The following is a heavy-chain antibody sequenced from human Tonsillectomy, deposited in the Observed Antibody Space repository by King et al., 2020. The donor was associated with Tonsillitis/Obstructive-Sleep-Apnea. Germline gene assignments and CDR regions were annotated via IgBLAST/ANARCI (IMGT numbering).Heavy chain of an antibody. CDR1: GYTFTSYG. D-gene: IGHD3-3*01. V-gene: IGHV1-18*01. J-gene: IGHJ6*03. CDR3: ARDSEDVWSGYYYYYYYMDV. CDR2: ISIYNGNT. Sequence: VQLVESGAEVKKPGASVKVSCKASGYTFTSYGVSWVRQAPGQGLEWMGRISIYNGNTKYAQKLQGRVTMTTDTSTSTAYMELRSLRSDDTAVYYCARDSEDVWSGYYYYYYYMDVWGKGTTVTVSS.